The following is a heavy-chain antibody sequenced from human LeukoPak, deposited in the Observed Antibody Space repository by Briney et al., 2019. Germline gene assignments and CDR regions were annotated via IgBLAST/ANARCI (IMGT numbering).Heavy chain of an antibody. J-gene: IGHJ4*02. CDR2: MYNSGST. V-gene: IGHV4-59*01. CDR3: ARGIESYGDYGY. Sequence: SETLSFTCTVSGGSISGSYWSWIRQPPGKGLEWIAYMYNSGSTNYNPSPKSRVTISIDTSKNQFSLKLSSLTAADTAIYYCARGIESYGDYGYWGQGILVTVSS. CDR1: GGSISGSY. D-gene: IGHD4-17*01.